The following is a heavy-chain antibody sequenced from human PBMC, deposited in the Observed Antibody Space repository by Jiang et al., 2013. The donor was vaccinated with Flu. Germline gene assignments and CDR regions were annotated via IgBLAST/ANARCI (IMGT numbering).Heavy chain of an antibody. V-gene: IGHV1-18*01. CDR3: ARVRGYDPPLGMDV. Sequence: SVKVSCKASGYTFTSYGISWVRQAPGQGLEWMGWISAYNGNTNYAQKLQGRVTMTTDTSTSTAYMELRSLRSDDTAVYYCARVRGYDPPLGMDVWGQGTTVTVSS. D-gene: IGHD3-22*01. CDR1: GYTFTSYG. CDR2: ISAYNGNT. J-gene: IGHJ6*02.